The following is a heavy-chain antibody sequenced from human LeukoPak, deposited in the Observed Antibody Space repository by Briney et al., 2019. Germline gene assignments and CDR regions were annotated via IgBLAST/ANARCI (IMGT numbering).Heavy chain of an antibody. CDR2: INPSSGST. D-gene: IGHD3-22*01. CDR3: AREAHYYYDSSGYYLDAFDI. Sequence: ASVKVSCKASGYTFTSYYMHWVRQAPGQGLEWMGIINPSSGSTSYAQKFQGRVTMTRDTSTSTVYMELSSLRSEDTAVYYCAREAHYYYDSSGYYLDAFDIWGQGTMVTVSS. V-gene: IGHV1-46*01. J-gene: IGHJ3*02. CDR1: GYTFTSYY.